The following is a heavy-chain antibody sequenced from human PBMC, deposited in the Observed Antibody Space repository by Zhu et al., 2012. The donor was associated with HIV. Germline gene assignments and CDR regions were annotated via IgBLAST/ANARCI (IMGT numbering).Heavy chain of an antibody. CDR2: IYYSGST. CDR3: ARVRYSSSWYNPDAFDI. Sequence: QVQLQGSGPGLVKPSETLSLTCTVSGGSISSSSYYWGWIRQPPGKGLEWIGSIYYSGSTYYNPSLRSRVTISVDTSNNQFSLKLSSVTATDTAVYYCARVRYSSSWYNPDAFDIWAKGQWSPPLQ. J-gene: IGHJ3*02. D-gene: IGHD6-13*01. CDR1: GGSISSSSYY. V-gene: IGHV4-39*02.